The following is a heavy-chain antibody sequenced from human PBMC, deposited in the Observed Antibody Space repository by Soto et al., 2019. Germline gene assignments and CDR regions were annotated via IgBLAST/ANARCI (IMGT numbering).Heavy chain of an antibody. CDR1: GFTFSSYS. CDR3: ARDYCSGGSCYSEGPDY. CDR2: ISSSSSNI. V-gene: IGHV3-48*01. D-gene: IGHD2-15*01. Sequence: EVQLVESGGGLVQPGGSLRLSCAASGFTFSSYSMNWVRQAPGKGLEWVSYISSSSSNIYYADSVKGRFTISRDNAKNSLYLQMNSLRAEDTAVYYCARDYCSGGSCYSEGPDYWGQGTLVTVCS. J-gene: IGHJ4*02.